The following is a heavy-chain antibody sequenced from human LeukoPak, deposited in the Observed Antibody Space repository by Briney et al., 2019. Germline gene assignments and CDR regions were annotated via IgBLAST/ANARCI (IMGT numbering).Heavy chain of an antibody. CDR1: GFTFSSYA. V-gene: IGHV4-34*01. Sequence: GSLRLSCAASGFTFSSYAMSWIRQPPGKGLEWIGEINHSGSTNYNPSLKSRVTISVDTSKNQFSLKLSSVTAADTAVYYCARSWYYYDYWGQGTLVTVSS. CDR3: ARSWYYYDY. J-gene: IGHJ4*02. CDR2: INHSGST. D-gene: IGHD6-13*01.